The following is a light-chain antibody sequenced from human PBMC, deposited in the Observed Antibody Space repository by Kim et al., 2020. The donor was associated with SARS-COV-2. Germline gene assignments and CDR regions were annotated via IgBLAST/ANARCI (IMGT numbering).Light chain of an antibody. CDR1: NIGSKS. CDR3: QVWDSSSDHVV. CDR2: YVS. Sequence: SYELTQPPSVSVAPGKTARITCGGNNIGSKSVHWYQQKPGQAPVLVIYYVSDRPSGIPERFSGSNSGNTATLTISRVEAGDEADYYCQVWDSSSDHVVFGGGTQLTVL. J-gene: IGLJ2*01. V-gene: IGLV3-21*04.